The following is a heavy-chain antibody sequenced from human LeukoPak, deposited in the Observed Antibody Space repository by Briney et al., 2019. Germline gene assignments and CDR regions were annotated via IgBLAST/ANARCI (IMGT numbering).Heavy chain of an antibody. V-gene: IGHV4-39*01. J-gene: IGHJ5*02. CDR2: IYYSGST. Sequence: PSETLSLTCTVSGGSISSSSYYWGWIRQPPGKGLEWIGSIYYSGSTYYNPSLKSRVTISVDTSKNQFSLKLSSVTAADTAVYYCARRLRLSYYGSGSHYNWFDPWGQGALVTVSS. CDR3: ARRLRLSYYGSGSHYNWFDP. CDR1: GGSISSSSYY. D-gene: IGHD3-10*01.